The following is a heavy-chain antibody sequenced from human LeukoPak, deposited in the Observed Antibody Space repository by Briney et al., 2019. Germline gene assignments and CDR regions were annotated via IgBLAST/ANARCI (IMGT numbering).Heavy chain of an antibody. J-gene: IGHJ4*02. Sequence: SETLSLTCAVYGGSFSGYYWNWIRQPPGKGLEWIGEINHSGSTNYNPSLKSRVTISVDTSKNQFSLKLSSVTAADTAVYYCARVRWLVGPLDYWGQGTLVTVSS. CDR3: ARVRWLVGPLDY. D-gene: IGHD6-19*01. CDR1: GGSFSGYY. V-gene: IGHV4-34*01. CDR2: INHSGST.